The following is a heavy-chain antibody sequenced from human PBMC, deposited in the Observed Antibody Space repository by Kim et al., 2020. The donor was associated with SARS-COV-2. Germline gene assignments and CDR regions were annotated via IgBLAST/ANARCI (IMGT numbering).Heavy chain of an antibody. CDR2: IKSKTDGGTT. D-gene: IGHD3-22*01. CDR3: TRDSRDYYDSSGYYSFDY. V-gene: IGHV3-15*01. CDR1: GFTFSNAW. J-gene: IGHJ4*02. Sequence: GGSLRLSCAASGFTFSNAWMSWVRQAPGKGLEWVGRIKSKTDGGTTDYAAPVKGRFTISRDDSKNTLYLQMNSLKTEDTAVYYCTRDSRDYYDSSGYYSFDYWGQGTLVTVSS.